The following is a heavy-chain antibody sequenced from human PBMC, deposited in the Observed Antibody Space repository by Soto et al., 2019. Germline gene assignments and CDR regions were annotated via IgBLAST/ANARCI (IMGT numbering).Heavy chain of an antibody. CDR3: AKDSQRWLQEFDY. V-gene: IGHV3-23*01. D-gene: IGHD5-12*01. CDR2: ISGSGGST. Sequence: EVQLLESGGGLVQPGGSLRLYCAASGFTFSSYAMSWVRQAPGKGLEWVSAISGSGGSTFYADSVKGRFTISRDNSKNTLYLQMNSLRAEDTAIYYCAKDSQRWLQEFDYWGQGTLVTVSS. CDR1: GFTFSSYA. J-gene: IGHJ4*02.